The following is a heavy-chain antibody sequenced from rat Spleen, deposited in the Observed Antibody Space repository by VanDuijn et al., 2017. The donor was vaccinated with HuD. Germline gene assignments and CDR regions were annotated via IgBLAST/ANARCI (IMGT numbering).Heavy chain of an antibody. Sequence: EVQLVESGGGLVQPGRSLKLSCAASGFIFNNYDMAWVRQAPTKGLEWVASISYGDSSGHSSTYYRDSVKGRFTISRDNAKSTLSLQMDSLRSEDTATYYCARRHYGYTDYFDYWGQGVMVTVSS. CDR1: GFIFNNYD. CDR3: ARRHYGYTDYFDY. V-gene: IGHV5-29*01. J-gene: IGHJ2*01. D-gene: IGHD1-9*01. CDR2: ISYGDSSGHSST.